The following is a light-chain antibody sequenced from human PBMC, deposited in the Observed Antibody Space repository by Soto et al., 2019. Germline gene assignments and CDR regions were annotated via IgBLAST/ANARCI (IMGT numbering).Light chain of an antibody. CDR1: QSVNSN. CDR2: HAS. J-gene: IGKJ5*01. Sequence: EIVMTQSPAILSVSPGERATLSCRASQSVNSNLAWYQQKPGQAPRLLIFHASTRAIGIPARFSGSGSGTEFTLTISSLEPEDSAVYYCQQRHMWPITFGQGTRLEIK. V-gene: IGKV3-15*01. CDR3: QQRHMWPIT.